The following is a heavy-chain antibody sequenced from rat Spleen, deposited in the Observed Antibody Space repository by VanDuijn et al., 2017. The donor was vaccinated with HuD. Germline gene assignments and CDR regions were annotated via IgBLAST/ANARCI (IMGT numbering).Heavy chain of an antibody. CDR1: GFTFSHYD. CDR3: TRHDNMGTANWFAY. D-gene: IGHD1-5*01. V-gene: IGHV5-7*01. CDR2: ISYDGRTT. J-gene: IGHJ3*01. Sequence: EVQLVKSGGGLVQPGRSMKLSRAASGFTFSHYDMAWVRQTPKKGLEWVATISYDGRTTNHRDSVKGRFTISRDNAKSTLDLQMDSLRSEDTATYYCTRHDNMGTANWFAYWGQGTLVTVSS.